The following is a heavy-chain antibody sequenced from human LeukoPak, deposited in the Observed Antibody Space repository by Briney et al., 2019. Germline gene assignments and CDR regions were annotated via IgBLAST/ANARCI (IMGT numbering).Heavy chain of an antibody. CDR3: ARDRGPHYSNYDWFDP. Sequence: ASVKVSCKASGYTFTSYYMHWVRQAPGQGLEWMGWANPTSGGTNYAQKFQGRVTMTRDTSISTAYMELSSLRSEDTAVYYCARDRGPHYSNYDWFDPWGQGTLVTVSS. CDR1: GYTFTSYY. V-gene: IGHV1-2*02. CDR2: ANPTSGGT. D-gene: IGHD4-11*01. J-gene: IGHJ5*02.